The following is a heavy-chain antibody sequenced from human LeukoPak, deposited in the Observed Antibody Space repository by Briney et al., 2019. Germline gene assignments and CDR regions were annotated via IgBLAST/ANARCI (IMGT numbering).Heavy chain of an antibody. CDR1: GFTFSSYS. Sequence: GGSLRLSCAASGFTFSSYSMNWVRQAPGKGLEWVSSISSSSSYIYYADSVKGRFTISRDNAKNSLYLQMNSLRAEDTAVYYCARPVYDFWSGLDYWGQGTLVTVSA. CDR3: ARPVYDFWSGLDY. D-gene: IGHD3-3*01. CDR2: ISSSSSYI. V-gene: IGHV3-21*01. J-gene: IGHJ4*02.